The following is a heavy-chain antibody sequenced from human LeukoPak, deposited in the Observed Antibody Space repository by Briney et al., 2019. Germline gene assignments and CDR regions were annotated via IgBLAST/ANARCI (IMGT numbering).Heavy chain of an antibody. V-gene: IGHV4-59*01. CDR3: SRVPLIGAWRFDS. CDR2: ISKSGGT. CDR1: GGSITSDY. Sequence: PSETLSLPCTVSGGSITSDYWSWLRQPPGKGLEWIGFISKSGGTNYNPSLKRRVPILIDQSKNQFSLKLNPVHAADPAGFSCSRVPLIGAWRFDSWGQGTLVTVSS. J-gene: IGHJ4*02. D-gene: IGHD3-16*01.